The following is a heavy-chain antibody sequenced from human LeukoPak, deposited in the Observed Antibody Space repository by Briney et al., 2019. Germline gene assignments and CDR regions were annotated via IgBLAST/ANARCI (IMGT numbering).Heavy chain of an antibody. V-gene: IGHV4-59*01. J-gene: IGHJ6*04. CDR3: ARGDGSGYDYYGMDV. CDR2: IYYSGST. CDR1: GGSISSYY. Sequence: SATLSLTCTVSGGSISSYYWSWIRQPPGKGLEWIGYIYYSGSTNYNPSLKSRVTISVDTSKNQFSLKLSSVTAADTAVYYCARGDGSGYDYYGMDVWGKGTTVTVSS. D-gene: IGHD1-14*01.